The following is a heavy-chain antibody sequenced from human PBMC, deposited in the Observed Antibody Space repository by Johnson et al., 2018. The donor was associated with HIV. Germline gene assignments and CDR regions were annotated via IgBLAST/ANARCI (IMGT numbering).Heavy chain of an antibody. Sequence: QMLLVESGGGVVQPGRSLRLSCAASGFAFSSYGMHWVRQAPGKGLAWVAIISYDGSNKYYADSVKGRFTISRANSKNTLYLQMNSLRAEDTAVYYCARTRLELSSGYPDGFDIWGQGTMVTVSS. V-gene: IGHV3-30*03. D-gene: IGHD3-22*01. CDR2: ISYDGSNK. CDR1: GFAFSSYG. CDR3: ARTRLELSSGYPDGFDI. J-gene: IGHJ3*02.